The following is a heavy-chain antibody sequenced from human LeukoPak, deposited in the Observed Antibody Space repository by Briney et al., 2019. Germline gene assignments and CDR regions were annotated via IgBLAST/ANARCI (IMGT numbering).Heavy chain of an antibody. CDR2: ISGSGGST. D-gene: IGHD6-13*01. J-gene: IGHJ5*02. V-gene: IGHV3-23*01. Sequence: GGSLRLSCAASGFTFSSYAMSRVRQAPGKGLEWVSAISGSGGSTYYADSVKGRFTISRDNSKNTLYLQMNSLRAEDTAVYYCARDRAAAGFNWFDPWGQGTLVTVSS. CDR3: ARDRAAAGFNWFDP. CDR1: GFTFSSYA.